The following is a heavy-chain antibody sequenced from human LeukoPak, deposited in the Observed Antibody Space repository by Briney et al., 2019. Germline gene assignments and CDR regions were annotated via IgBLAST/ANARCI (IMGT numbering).Heavy chain of an antibody. CDR2: ISAYNGNT. CDR3: ATQESGYGSVDY. J-gene: IGHJ4*02. V-gene: IGHV1-18*01. D-gene: IGHD5-12*01. CDR1: GYTFTSYG. Sequence: ASVKVSCKASGYTFTSYGISWVRQAPGQGLEWMGWISAYNGNTNYAQKLQGRVTMTTDTSTSTAYMELSSLRSEDTAVYYCATQESGYGSVDYWGQGTLVTVSS.